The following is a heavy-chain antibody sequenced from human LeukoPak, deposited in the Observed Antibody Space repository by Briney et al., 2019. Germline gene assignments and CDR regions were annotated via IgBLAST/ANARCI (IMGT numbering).Heavy chain of an antibody. Sequence: GGSLRLSCAASGFALSNAWMSWVRQAPGKGLEWVANIKQDGSEKYYVDSVKGRFTISRDNAKNSLYLQMNSLRAEDTAVYYCAIGEGNRWFDPWGQGTLVTVSS. CDR3: AIGEGNRWFDP. CDR2: IKQDGSEK. V-gene: IGHV3-7*01. CDR1: GFALSNAW. J-gene: IGHJ5*02. D-gene: IGHD2/OR15-2a*01.